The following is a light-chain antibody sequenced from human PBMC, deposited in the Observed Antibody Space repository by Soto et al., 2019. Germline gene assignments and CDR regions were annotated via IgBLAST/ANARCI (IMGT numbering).Light chain of an antibody. Sequence: DIQMTQSPSSLSASVGDRVTITCRASQSISSWLAWYQQKPGKAPKLLIFDAFSLESGVPSRFSGSRSGTEFTLTISSLQPDDYATYYCQQYYSYPPITFGQGTRLEI. V-gene: IGKV1-5*01. CDR1: QSISSW. J-gene: IGKJ5*01. CDR3: QQYYSYPPIT. CDR2: DAF.